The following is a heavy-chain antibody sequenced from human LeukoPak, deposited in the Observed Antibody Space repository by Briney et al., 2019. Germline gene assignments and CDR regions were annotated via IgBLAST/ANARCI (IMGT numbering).Heavy chain of an antibody. V-gene: IGHV4-39*07. CDR3: ARDRGSDGSDQLDP. J-gene: IGHJ5*02. Sequence: KTWETLSLTCAVSGDSVGNSASYWEWSRQPPGKGLKWIGNIYFDETTRYSPSLKSRVTMSLDKSKNQFSLKLSSVTAADTAVYYCARDRGSDGSDQLDPWGQGTLVTVSS. CDR2: IYFDETT. CDR1: GDSVGNSASY. D-gene: IGHD3-10*01.